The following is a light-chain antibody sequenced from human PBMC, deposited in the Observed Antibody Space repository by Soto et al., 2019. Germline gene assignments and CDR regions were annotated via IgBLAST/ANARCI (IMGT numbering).Light chain of an antibody. CDR1: QSVRNY. Sequence: LMFPQSPPTLSLSPGETPTLSFRASQSVRNYLAWYQQKPGQAPRLLIYDASNRATGIPDRFSGSGSGTDFTLTISTLEPEDFAIYYCQQYGYSRTFGQGTKVDIK. V-gene: IGKV3-11*01. CDR2: DAS. CDR3: QQYGYSRT. J-gene: IGKJ1*01.